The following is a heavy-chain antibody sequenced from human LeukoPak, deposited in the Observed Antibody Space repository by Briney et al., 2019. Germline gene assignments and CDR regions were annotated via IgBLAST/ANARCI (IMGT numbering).Heavy chain of an antibody. CDR1: GFTFSSYE. J-gene: IGHJ6*04. Sequence: GGSLRLSCAASGFTFSSYEMNWVRQAPGKGLEWVSYISSSGSTIYYADSVKDRFTISRDNAKNSLYLQMNILRAEDTAVYYCAELGITMIGGVWGKGTTVTISS. V-gene: IGHV3-48*03. CDR3: AELGITMIGGV. CDR2: ISSSGSTI. D-gene: IGHD3-10*02.